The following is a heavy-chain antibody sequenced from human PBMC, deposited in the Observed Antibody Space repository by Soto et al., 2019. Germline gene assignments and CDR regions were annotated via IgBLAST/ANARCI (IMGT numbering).Heavy chain of an antibody. J-gene: IGHJ5*02. D-gene: IGHD6-19*01. V-gene: IGHV1-2*04. CDR2: INPNSGGT. CDR1: GYTFTGYY. CDR3: ARSLPRVAVAGTHSWFDP. Sequence: ASVKVSCKASGYTFTGYYMHRVRQAPGQGLEWMGWINPNSGGTNYAQKFQGWVTMTRDTSISTAYMELSRLRSDDTAVYYCARSLPRVAVAGTHSWFDPWGQGTLATVSS.